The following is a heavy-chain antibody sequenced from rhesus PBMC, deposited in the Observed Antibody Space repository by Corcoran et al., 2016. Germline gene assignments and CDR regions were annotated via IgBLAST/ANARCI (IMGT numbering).Heavy chain of an antibody. J-gene: IGHJ6*01. V-gene: IGHV4-160*01. CDR2: IRSGGST. CDR1: GGSISSNY. CDR3: ARGGSIQRVSWSGLDS. Sequence: QVQLQQWGEGLVKPSETLSLTCAVYGGSISSNYWSWIRQPPGKGLEWIGRIRSGGSTNYNPSLKSRVTISIDTSKNQFSLKLSSVTAADTAVYYCARGGSIQRVSWSGLDSWGQGVVVTVSS. D-gene: IGHD5-24*01.